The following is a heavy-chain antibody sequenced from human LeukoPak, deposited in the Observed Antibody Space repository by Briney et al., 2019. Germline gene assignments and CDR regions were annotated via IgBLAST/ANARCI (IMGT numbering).Heavy chain of an antibody. J-gene: IGHJ6*02. Sequence: PGGSLRLSCAASGFIVSSNYMSWVRQAPGKGLEWVAVISYDGSNKYYADSVKGRFTISRDNSKNTLYLQMNSLRVEDTAVYYCARPRGVGDYYYGMDVWGQGTTVTVSS. V-gene: IGHV3-30-3*01. CDR1: GFIVSSNY. CDR3: ARPRGVGDYYYGMDV. D-gene: IGHD3-10*01. CDR2: ISYDGSNK.